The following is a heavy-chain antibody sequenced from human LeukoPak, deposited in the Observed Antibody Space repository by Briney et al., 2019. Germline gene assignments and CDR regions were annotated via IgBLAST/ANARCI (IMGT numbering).Heavy chain of an antibody. D-gene: IGHD3-22*01. CDR3: ASSGYSSVAYCFDY. CDR2: IIPIFGTA. V-gene: IGHV1-69*01. Sequence: ASVKVSCKASGGTFSSYAISWVRQAPGQGLEWMGGIIPIFGTANYAQKFQGRVTITADESTSTAYMELSSLRSEDTAVYYCASSGYSSVAYCFDYWGQGTLVTVSS. J-gene: IGHJ4*02. CDR1: GGTFSSYA.